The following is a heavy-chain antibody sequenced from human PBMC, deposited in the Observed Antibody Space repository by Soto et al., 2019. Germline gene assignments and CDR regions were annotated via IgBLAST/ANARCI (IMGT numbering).Heavy chain of an antibody. Sequence: EVQLLESGGGLVQPGGSLRLSCAASGFTFNNSAMTWVRQAPGKGLEWVSAISGGGDTTSYADSVKGRVTVSRDGSKYTMYLQMSSMRAEAAALYFCAKGRGGSGSLTPRVDFWGQGTLVTVSS. CDR3: AKGRGGSGSLTPRVDF. V-gene: IGHV3-23*01. CDR2: ISGGGDTT. CDR1: GFTFNNSA. D-gene: IGHD3-10*01. J-gene: IGHJ4*02.